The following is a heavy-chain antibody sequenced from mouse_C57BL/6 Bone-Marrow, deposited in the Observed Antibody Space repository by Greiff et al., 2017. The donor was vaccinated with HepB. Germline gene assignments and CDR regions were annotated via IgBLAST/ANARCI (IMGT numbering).Heavy chain of an antibody. CDR1: GYTFTDYE. V-gene: IGHV1-15*01. CDR2: IDPETGGT. Sequence: VKLVESGAELVRPGASVTLSCKASGYTFTDYEMHWVKQTPVHGLEWIGAIDPETGGTAYNQKFKGKAILTADKSSSTAYMELRSLTSEDSAVYYCTRARGYFAYWGQGTLVTVSA. J-gene: IGHJ3*01. D-gene: IGHD3-3*01. CDR3: TRARGYFAY.